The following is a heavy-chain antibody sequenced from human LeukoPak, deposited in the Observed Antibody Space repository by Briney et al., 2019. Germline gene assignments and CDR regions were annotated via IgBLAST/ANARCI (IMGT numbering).Heavy chain of an antibody. CDR2: FNREDDEP. CDR3: ATLDSYYDNSGRPLIPD. D-gene: IGHD3-22*01. CDR1: GYTLTDFS. Sequence: ASVKVSCDISGYTLTDFSMHWVRQAPGKGLEWMGGFNREDDEPIYAPHFRGRVTVTEDTSTDTAYMELSSLRSEDTAVYYCATLDSYYDNSGRPLIPDWGQGTLVTVSS. V-gene: IGHV1-24*01. J-gene: IGHJ4*02.